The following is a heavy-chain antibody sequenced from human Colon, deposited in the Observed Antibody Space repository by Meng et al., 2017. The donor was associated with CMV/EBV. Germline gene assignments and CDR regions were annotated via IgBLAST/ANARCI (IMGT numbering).Heavy chain of an antibody. J-gene: IGHJ4*02. Sequence: GGSLRLSCAASGFTFNRNSMSWVRQAPGKGLEWVSGINGVGDTTYYADSVKGRFTISRDNSKNTLYLRMIDLRVEDTAMYYCAKDRAYCGSFSCSPNYFDGWGQGNVVTVSS. D-gene: IGHD2-21*01. CDR3: AKDRAYCGSFSCSPNYFDG. CDR1: GFTFNRNS. V-gene: IGHV3-23*01. CDR2: INGVGDTT.